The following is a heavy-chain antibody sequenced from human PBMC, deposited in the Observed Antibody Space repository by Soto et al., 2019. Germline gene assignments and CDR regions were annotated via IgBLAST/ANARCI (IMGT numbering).Heavy chain of an antibody. CDR3: AKGVRSRYIWGSDRLESDN. V-gene: IGHV4-34*01. CDR1: GCSFSAYY. CDR2: INHSGST. Sequence: ETLCLSCADSGCSFSAYYGTWIRQPPGKGLEWISDINHSGSTNYDTSLKSRVTISVDNSKNKLYLKLSSVSAEDTAVYYCAKGVRSRYIWGSDRLESDNWGRGTMVTVSS. J-gene: IGHJ4*02. D-gene: IGHD3-16*02.